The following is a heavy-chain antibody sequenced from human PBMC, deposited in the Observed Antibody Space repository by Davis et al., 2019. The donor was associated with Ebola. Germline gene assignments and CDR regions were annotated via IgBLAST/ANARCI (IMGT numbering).Heavy chain of an antibody. CDR3: ARDSFGGYYSFDN. V-gene: IGHV1-18*04. Sequence: ASVKVSCKASGYTFTSYYMHWVRQAPGQGLEWVGWIGVYNGKTDYAPKFKGRVDMTADFSTNTVHMELRSLRSDDTAVYFCARDSFGGYYSFDNWGQGTLVTVSS. J-gene: IGHJ4*02. CDR1: GYTFTSYY. D-gene: IGHD5-12*01. CDR2: IGVYNGKT.